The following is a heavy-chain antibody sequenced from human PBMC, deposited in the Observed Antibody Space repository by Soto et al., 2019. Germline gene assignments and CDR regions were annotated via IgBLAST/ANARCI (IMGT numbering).Heavy chain of an antibody. CDR3: ARPDHYYGMNV. Sequence: GASVKVSCKASGYACTSCDINWVRQAAGRGLEWMGWMNPNSGNTAYAQKFQGRVTMTRNTSISTAYMELSSLRSDDTAVYYCARPDHYYGMNVWGQGTTVTVSS. V-gene: IGHV1-8*01. CDR1: GYACTSCD. J-gene: IGHJ6*02. CDR2: MNPNSGNT.